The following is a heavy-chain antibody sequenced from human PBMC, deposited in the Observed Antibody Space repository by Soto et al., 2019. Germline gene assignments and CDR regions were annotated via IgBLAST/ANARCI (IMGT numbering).Heavy chain of an antibody. Sequence: QVQLVQSGAEVKKPGSSVKVSCKASGGTFSSYAISWVRQAPGQGLEWMGGIIPIFGTANYAQKFQGRVTITADESTSTAYMELSSLRSEDTAVYYCARGYCGGDCYSEYYYYGMDVWGQGTTVTVSS. CDR1: GGTFSSYA. CDR3: ARGYCGGDCYSEYYYYGMDV. D-gene: IGHD2-21*02. CDR2: IIPIFGTA. J-gene: IGHJ6*02. V-gene: IGHV1-69*01.